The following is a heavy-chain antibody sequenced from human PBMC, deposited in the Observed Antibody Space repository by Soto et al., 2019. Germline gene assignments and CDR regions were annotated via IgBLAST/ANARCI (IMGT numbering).Heavy chain of an antibody. Sequence: EGSLRLSCAASGFTFSSYAMHWVRQAPGKGLEWVAVISYDGSNKYYADSVKGRFTISRDNSKNTLYLQMNSLRAEDTAVYYCARDKLGWDYGGYAGYFDYWGQGTLVTVSS. J-gene: IGHJ4*02. CDR2: ISYDGSNK. V-gene: IGHV3-30-3*01. CDR3: ARDKLGWDYGGYAGYFDY. D-gene: IGHD5-12*01. CDR1: GFTFSSYA.